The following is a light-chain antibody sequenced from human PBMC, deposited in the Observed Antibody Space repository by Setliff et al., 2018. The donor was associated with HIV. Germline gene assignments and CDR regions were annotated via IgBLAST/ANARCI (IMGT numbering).Light chain of an antibody. CDR1: QSLLHSNAYNY. J-gene: IGKJ1*01. V-gene: IGKV2-28*01. CDR2: LGS. Sequence: DIVMTQSPLSLPVTPGEPASISCRSSQSLLHSNAYNYLDWYLQKPGQSPQLLIYLGSNRASGVPDRFSGSASGTYFTLKISRVEAEDVGVYYCMQALQTPPTFGQGTKVDIK. CDR3: MQALQTPPT.